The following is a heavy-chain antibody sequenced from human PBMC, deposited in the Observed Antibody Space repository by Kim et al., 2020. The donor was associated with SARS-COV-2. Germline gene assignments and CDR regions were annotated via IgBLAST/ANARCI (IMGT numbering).Heavy chain of an antibody. CDR3: ENDQWAYGYSGFDC. Sequence: GGSLRLSCAASGFTFNIYAMNWVRQAPGKGLEWVSAFTFSGGATYYAHSVKGRFTISRANSKNTLYPQMNSQRTEDTAIYYCENDQWAYGYSGFDCWGPGTLVTVSS. CDR2: FTFSGGAT. J-gene: IGHJ4*02. CDR1: GFTFNIYA. D-gene: IGHD5-18*01. V-gene: IGHV3-23*01.